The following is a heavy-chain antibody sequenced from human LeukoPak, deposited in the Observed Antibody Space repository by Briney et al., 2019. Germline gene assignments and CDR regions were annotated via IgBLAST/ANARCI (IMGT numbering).Heavy chain of an antibody. CDR3: AKGGGYYDSPGFQY. CDR2: FDPEDGET. V-gene: IGHV1-24*01. CDR1: GYTLTELS. Sequence: ASVKVSCKVSGYTLTELSMHWVRQAPGKGLEWMGGFDPEDGETIYAQKFQGRVTMTEDTSTDTAYMELSSLRAEDTAVYYCAKGGGYYDSPGFQYWGQGILVTVSS. D-gene: IGHD3-3*01. J-gene: IGHJ4*02.